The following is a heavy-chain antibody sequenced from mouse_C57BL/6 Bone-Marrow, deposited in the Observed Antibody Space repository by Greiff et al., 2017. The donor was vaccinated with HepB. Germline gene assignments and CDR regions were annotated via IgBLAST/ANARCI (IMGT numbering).Heavy chain of an antibody. D-gene: IGHD1-1*01. CDR1: GYSITSGYS. V-gene: IGHV3-6*01. Sequence: EVKLVESGPGLVKPSQSLSLTCSVTGYSITSGYSWNWIRQFPGNKLEWLGYISYDGSNNYNPSLKNRISITRDTSKNQFFLKLNSVTTEDTATYYCASEGLYYGSSSFAYWGQGTLVTVSA. J-gene: IGHJ3*01. CDR2: ISYDGSN. CDR3: ASEGLYYGSSSFAY.